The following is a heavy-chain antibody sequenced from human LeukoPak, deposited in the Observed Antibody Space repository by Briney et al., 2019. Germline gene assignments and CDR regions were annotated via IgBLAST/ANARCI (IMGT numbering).Heavy chain of an antibody. CDR1: GFTFSDYF. V-gene: IGHV3-11*01. CDR2: ISSSGSTI. CDR3: ARGRYQSSYCGY. Sequence: GGSLRLSCAASGFTFSDYFMTWIRQAPGKGLEWVSYISSSGSTIYYADSVKGRFTISRDNAKNSLYLQMNSLRTEDTAVYYCARGRYQSSYCGYWGQGTLVTVSS. D-gene: IGHD1-14*01. J-gene: IGHJ4*02.